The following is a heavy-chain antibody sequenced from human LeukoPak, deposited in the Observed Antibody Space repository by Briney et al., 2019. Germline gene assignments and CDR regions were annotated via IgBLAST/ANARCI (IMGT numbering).Heavy chain of an antibody. Sequence: PGGSLRLSCAASGFTFSSYSMNWVRQAPGKGLEWVSSISSSSSYIYYADSVKGRFTISRDNAKNSLYLQMNSLRAEDTAVYYCAKDQRSTWPNYYFDYWGQGTLVTVSS. CDR1: GFTFSSYS. CDR2: ISSSSSYI. CDR3: AKDQRSTWPNYYFDY. J-gene: IGHJ4*02. D-gene: IGHD6-13*01. V-gene: IGHV3-21*01.